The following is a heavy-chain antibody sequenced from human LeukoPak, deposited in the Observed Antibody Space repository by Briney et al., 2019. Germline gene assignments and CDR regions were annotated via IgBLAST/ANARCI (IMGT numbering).Heavy chain of an antibody. D-gene: IGHD2-2*01. CDR2: MNPNSGNT. Sequence: GASVKVSCKASGYTFTSYDINWVRQATGQGLEWMGWMNPNSGNTGYAQKFQGRVTMTRNTSISTAYMELSSLRSEDTAVYYCARAATLYCSSTSCYWAANRYYYYGMDVWGQGTTVTVSS. V-gene: IGHV1-8*01. CDR1: GYTFTSYD. CDR3: ARAATLYCSSTSCYWAANRYYYYGMDV. J-gene: IGHJ6*02.